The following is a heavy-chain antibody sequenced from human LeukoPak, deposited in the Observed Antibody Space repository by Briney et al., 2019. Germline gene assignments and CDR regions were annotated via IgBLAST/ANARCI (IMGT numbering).Heavy chain of an antibody. CDR3: ARDDGYSGYGDTFDY. D-gene: IGHD5-12*01. J-gene: IGHJ4*02. CDR2: ISAYNGNT. V-gene: IGHV1-18*01. CDR1: GYTFTSYG. Sequence: GASVKVSCKASGYTFTSYGISWVRQAPGQGLEWMGWISAYNGNTNYAQKLQGRVTMTTDTSTSTAYMELRSLRSDDTAVYYCARDDGYSGYGDTFDYWGQGTLVTVSS.